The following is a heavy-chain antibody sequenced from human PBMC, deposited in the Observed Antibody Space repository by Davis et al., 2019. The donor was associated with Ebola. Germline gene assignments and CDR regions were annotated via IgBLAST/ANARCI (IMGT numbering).Heavy chain of an antibody. CDR3: ARTVVVAAIQYFDY. D-gene: IGHD2-15*01. CDR1: GFTFSSYW. V-gene: IGHV3-7*03. J-gene: IGHJ4*02. Sequence: PGGSLRLSCAASGFTFSSYWMSWVRQAPGKGLEWVANIKQDGSEKYYVDSVKGRFTISRDNAKNSLYLQMNSLRAEDTAVYYCARTVVVAAIQYFDYWGQGTLVTVSS. CDR2: IKQDGSEK.